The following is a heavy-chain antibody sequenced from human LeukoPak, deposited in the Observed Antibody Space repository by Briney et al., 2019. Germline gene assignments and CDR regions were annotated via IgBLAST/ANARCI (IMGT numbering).Heavy chain of an antibody. CDR2: INRGGST. CDR3: AQWERDAFHI. CDR1: GGSFSDYY. D-gene: IGHD1-26*01. Sequence: SETLSLTRAVSGGSFSDYYWTWIRQPPGKGLEWIGEINRGGSTSYNPSLKSRVTISVDTSKIQFSLNVNSVTAADTAVYYCAQWERDAFHIWGQGTMVTVSS. V-gene: IGHV4-34*01. J-gene: IGHJ3*02.